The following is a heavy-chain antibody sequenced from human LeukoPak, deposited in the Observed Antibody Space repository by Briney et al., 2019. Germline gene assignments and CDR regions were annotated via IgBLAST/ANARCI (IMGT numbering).Heavy chain of an antibody. CDR3: AKNYCGGDCYLVQVDY. CDR1: GFTFSSYA. Sequence: GGSLRLSCAASGFTFSSYAMSWVRQAPGKGLEWVSAISGSGGSTYYADSVKGRFTISRDNSKNTLYLQMSSLRAEDTAVYYCAKNYCGGDCYLVQVDYWGQGTLVTVSS. J-gene: IGHJ4*02. D-gene: IGHD2-21*02. CDR2: ISGSGGST. V-gene: IGHV3-23*01.